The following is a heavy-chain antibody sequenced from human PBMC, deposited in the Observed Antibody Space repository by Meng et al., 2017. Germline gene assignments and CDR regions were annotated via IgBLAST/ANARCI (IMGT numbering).Heavy chain of an antibody. CDR1: GYTLTGYY. Sequence: QVQRVQPGVEVKKPGASMKVSCKASGYTLTGYYMHWVRQAPGQGLEWMGRINPNSGGTNYAQKFQGRVTMTRDTSISTAYMELSRLRSDDTAVYYCARGAPDYPRLCYWGQGTLVTVSS. J-gene: IGHJ4*02. V-gene: IGHV1-2*06. CDR3: ARGAPDYPRLCY. D-gene: IGHD3-16*01. CDR2: INPNSGGT.